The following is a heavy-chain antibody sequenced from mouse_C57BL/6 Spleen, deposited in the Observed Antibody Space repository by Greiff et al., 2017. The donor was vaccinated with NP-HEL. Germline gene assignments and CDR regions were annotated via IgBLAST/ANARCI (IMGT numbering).Heavy chain of an antibody. CDR2: INYDGSST. D-gene: IGHD3-3*01. V-gene: IGHV5-16*01. CDR3: ARGRDCDGFDD. J-gene: IGHJ2*01. Sequence: EVQLQEPEGGLVQPGSSMKLSCTASGFTFSDYYMAWVRQVPGKGLEWVANINYDGSSTSYLDSLKSRFIISRDNAKNILYLQMSSLKSEDTATDYYARGRDCDGFDDWGQGTTVTVSS. CDR1: GFTFSDYY.